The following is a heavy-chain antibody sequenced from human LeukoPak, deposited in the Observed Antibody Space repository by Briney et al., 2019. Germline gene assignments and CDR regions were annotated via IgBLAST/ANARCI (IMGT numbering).Heavy chain of an antibody. CDR2: IYYSGST. Sequence: PSETLSLTCTVSGVSIRSYYWSWIRQPPGKGLEWIGTIYYSGSTYYNPSLKSRGTISLDTSKNQFSLKLRSVTAAETAVVYCAGHPPSCNNRCYFLVAWVGYWGRGSLVTVSS. CDR3: AGHPPSCNNRCYFLVAWVGY. D-gene: IGHD2/OR15-2a*01. CDR1: GVSIRSYY. J-gene: IGHJ4*02. V-gene: IGHV4-59*04.